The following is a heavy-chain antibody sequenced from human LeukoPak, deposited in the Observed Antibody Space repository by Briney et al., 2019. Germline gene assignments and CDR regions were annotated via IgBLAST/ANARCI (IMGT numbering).Heavy chain of an antibody. CDR1: GGTFSSYA. CDR2: ISAYNGNT. V-gene: IGHV1-18*01. CDR3: ARDPDY. J-gene: IGHJ4*02. Sequence: ASVKVSCKASGGTFSSYAISWVRQAPGQGLEWMGWISAYNGNTNYAQKLQGRVTITRDTSASTAYMELSSLRSEDTAVYYCARDPDYWGQGTLVTVSS.